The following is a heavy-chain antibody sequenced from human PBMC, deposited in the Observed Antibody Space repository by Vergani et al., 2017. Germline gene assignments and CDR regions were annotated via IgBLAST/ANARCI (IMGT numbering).Heavy chain of an antibody. CDR3: AKFGVEMATHGGWFDP. CDR2: IWYDGSNK. CDR1: GFTFSSYG. D-gene: IGHD5-24*01. J-gene: IGHJ5*02. Sequence: QVQLVESGGGVVQPGRSLRLSCAASGFTFSSYGMHWVRQAPGKGLEWVAVIWYDGSNKYYADSVKGRFTISRDNSKNTLYLQMNSLRAEDTAVYYCAKFGVEMATHGGWFDPWGQGTLVTVSS. V-gene: IGHV3-33*06.